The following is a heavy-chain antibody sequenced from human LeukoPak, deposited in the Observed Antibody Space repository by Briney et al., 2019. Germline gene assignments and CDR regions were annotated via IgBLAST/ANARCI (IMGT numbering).Heavy chain of an antibody. J-gene: IGHJ4*02. D-gene: IGHD3-22*01. CDR3: ARAPYDSGGYYDYYFDY. Sequence: KPSETLSLTCTVSGGSISSYYWSWIRQPPGKGLEWIGYIYYSGSTNYNPSPKSRVTISVDTSKNQFSLKLSSVTAADTAVYYCARAPYDSGGYYDYYFDYWGQGTLVTVSS. V-gene: IGHV4-59*08. CDR2: IYYSGST. CDR1: GGSISSYY.